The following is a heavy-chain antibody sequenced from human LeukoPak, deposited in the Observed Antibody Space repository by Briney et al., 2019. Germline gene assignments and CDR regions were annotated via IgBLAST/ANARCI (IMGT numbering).Heavy chain of an antibody. CDR1: GFTFSDYY. D-gene: IGHD3-22*01. CDR2: ISSSGSTI. V-gene: IGHV3-11*01. CDR3: ARYYYDSSGYYYGSDYYYMDV. Sequence: PGRSLRLSCAASGFTFSDYYMSWIRQAPGKGLEWVSYISSSGSTIYYADSVKGRFTISRDNAKNSLYLQMNSLRAEDTAVYYCARYYYDSSGYYYGSDYYYMDVWGKGTTVTISS. J-gene: IGHJ6*03.